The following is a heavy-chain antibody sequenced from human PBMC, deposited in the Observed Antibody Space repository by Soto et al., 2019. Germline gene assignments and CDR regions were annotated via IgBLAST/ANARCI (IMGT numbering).Heavy chain of an antibody. CDR1: GHIFTTYG. CDR2: ISAHNGNT. J-gene: IGHJ4*02. V-gene: IGHV1-18*01. CDR3: ARGRYGDY. D-gene: IGHD1-1*01. Sequence: QVHLVQSGAEVKKPGASVKVSCKGSGHIFTTYGITWVRQAPGQGLEWMGWISAHNGNTNYAQKLQGRVTGTIDTSTSTAYMELMNLRSDDTAVYYCARGRYGDYWGQGDRVTVSS.